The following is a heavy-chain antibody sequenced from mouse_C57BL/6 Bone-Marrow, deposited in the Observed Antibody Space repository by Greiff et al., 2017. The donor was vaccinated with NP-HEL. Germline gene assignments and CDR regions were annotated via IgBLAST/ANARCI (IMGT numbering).Heavy chain of an antibody. CDR1: GFNIKDDY. Sequence: VQLQQSGAELVRPGASVKLSCTASGFNIKDDYMHWVKQRPEQGLEWIGWIDPENGDTEYASKVQGKATITADTSSNTAYLQLSSLTSEYTAVYYCATHNFDYWGQGTTLTVSS. CDR2: IDPENGDT. CDR3: ATHNFDY. J-gene: IGHJ2*01. V-gene: IGHV14-4*01.